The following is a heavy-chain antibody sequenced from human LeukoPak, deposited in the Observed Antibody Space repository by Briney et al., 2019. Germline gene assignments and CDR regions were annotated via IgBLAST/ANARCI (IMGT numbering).Heavy chain of an antibody. CDR3: AKSVAVARYCDY. CDR2: ISGSGGST. D-gene: IGHD6-19*01. Sequence: GGSLRLSCAASGFTFSSHAMSWVRQAPGKGLEWVSAISGSGGSTYYADSVKGRFTISRDNSKNTLYLQMNSLRAEDTAVYYCAKSVAVARYCDYWGQGTLVTVSS. CDR1: GFTFSSHA. V-gene: IGHV3-23*01. J-gene: IGHJ4*02.